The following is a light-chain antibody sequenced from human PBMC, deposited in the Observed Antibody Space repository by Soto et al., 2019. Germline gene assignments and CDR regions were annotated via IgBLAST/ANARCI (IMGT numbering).Light chain of an antibody. V-gene: IGLV1-44*01. CDR2: NDD. J-gene: IGLJ3*02. Sequence: QSVLTQPPSVSGTPGLRVNISCSGGNSNIGKDTVNWYQQLPGTAPKLLMFNDDKRPSGVPDRCSGSRYGTSACLAISGLQYGDEAVEFCSAWDDSLNGWVFGGGTKLTVL. CDR3: SAWDDSLNGWV. CDR1: NSNIGKDT.